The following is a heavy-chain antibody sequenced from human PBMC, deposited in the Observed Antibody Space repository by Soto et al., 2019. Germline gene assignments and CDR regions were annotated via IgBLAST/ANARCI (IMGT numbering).Heavy chain of an antibody. CDR3: TRDASRDSSARGWFDP. V-gene: IGHV3-21*01. Sequence: GGSLRLSCAASGFTFRSFTMNWVRQAPGKGLEWVSTISSSSAYIYYTDALRGRFTISRDNAKNSLHLRMNSLRAEDTAVYYCTRDASRDSSARGWFDPWGPGTLVTVSS. D-gene: IGHD6-13*01. CDR1: GFTFRSFT. J-gene: IGHJ5*02. CDR2: ISSSSAYI.